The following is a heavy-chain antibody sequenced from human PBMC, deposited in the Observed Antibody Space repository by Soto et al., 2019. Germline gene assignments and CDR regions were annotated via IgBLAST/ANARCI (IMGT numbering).Heavy chain of an antibody. D-gene: IGHD6-6*01. J-gene: IGHJ4*02. V-gene: IGHV4-59*08. Sequence: PSETLSLTCTVSGGSISNYYWSWIRQPPGKGLEWIGYIYYSGTTNYNPSLKSRVTMSVDTSKNQFSLRLRSVTAADTAVYYCARHGLGYSNSGFDYWGQGTLVTVSS. CDR3: ARHGLGYSNSGFDY. CDR2: IYYSGTT. CDR1: GGSISNYY.